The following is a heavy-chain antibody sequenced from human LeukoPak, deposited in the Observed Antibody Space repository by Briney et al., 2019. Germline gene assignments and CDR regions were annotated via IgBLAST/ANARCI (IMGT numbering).Heavy chain of an antibody. CDR1: GFTFSSYW. V-gene: IGHV3-74*01. CDR2: INSDGSST. D-gene: IGHD4-23*01. Sequence: GGSLRLSCAASGFTFSSYWMHWFRRAPGKGLVWVSRINSDGSSTSYADSVKGRFTISRDNAKNTLYLQMNSLRAEDTAVYYCAREFRGTTVVTPDDAFDIWGQGTMVTVSS. CDR3: AREFRGTTVVTPDDAFDI. J-gene: IGHJ3*02.